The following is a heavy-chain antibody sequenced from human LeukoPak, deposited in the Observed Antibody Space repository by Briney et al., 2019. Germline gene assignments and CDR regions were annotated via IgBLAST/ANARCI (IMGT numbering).Heavy chain of an antibody. V-gene: IGHV3-21*01. Sequence: ASGFTFSXXXXXWIRXAPGXXXXXXXXISSSSSYIYYADSVKGRFTISRDNAKNSLYLQMNSLRAEDTAVYYCARDIVVVPAAIRTRNFDYWGQGTLVTVSS. CDR1: GFTFSXXX. CDR2: ISSSSSYI. D-gene: IGHD2-2*02. CDR3: ARDIVVVPAAIRTRNFDY. J-gene: IGHJ4*02.